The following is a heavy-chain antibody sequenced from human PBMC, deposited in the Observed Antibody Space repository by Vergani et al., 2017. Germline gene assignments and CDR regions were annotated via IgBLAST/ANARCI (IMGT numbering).Heavy chain of an antibody. V-gene: IGHV4-34*01. D-gene: IGHD2-2*02. CDR3: ARAQRYCSSTSCYRGLDY. J-gene: IGHJ4*02. CDR1: GGSFSGYY. CDR2: INHSGST. Sequence: QVQLQQWGAGLLKPSETLSLTCAVYGGSFSGYYWSWIRQPPGKGLEWIGEINHSGSTNYNPSLKSRVTISVDTSKNQFSLKRSSVTAADTAVYYCARAQRYCSSTSCYRGLDYWGQGTLVTVSS.